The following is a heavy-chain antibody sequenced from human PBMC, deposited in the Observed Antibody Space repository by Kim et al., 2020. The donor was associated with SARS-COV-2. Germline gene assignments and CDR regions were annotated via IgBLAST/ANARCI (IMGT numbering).Heavy chain of an antibody. CDR1: GYTFTSYG. Sequence: ASVKVSCKASGYTFTSYGISWVRQAPGQGLEWMGWISAYNGNTNYAQKLQGRVTMTTDTSTSTAYMELRSLRSDDTAVYYCARDWGPEAAAGWVRFDYWGQGTLVTVSS. CDR3: ARDWGPEAAAGWVRFDY. CDR2: ISAYNGNT. V-gene: IGHV1-18*01. J-gene: IGHJ4*02. D-gene: IGHD6-13*01.